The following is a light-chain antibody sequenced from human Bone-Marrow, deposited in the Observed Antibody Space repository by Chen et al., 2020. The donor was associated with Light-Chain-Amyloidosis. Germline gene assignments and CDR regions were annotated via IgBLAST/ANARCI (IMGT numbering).Light chain of an antibody. CDR2: GAS. J-gene: IGKJ2*01. CDR3: QQYYRAPYT. V-gene: IGKV4-1*01. CDR1: QSILYSFKNKNY. Sequence: DFVMTQSPDSMAVSLGERAIITCRSSQSILYSFKNKNYLAWYQQKPGQPPKLLIFGASTRESGVPYRFSGSGCGTDFTLTISSLQPEDVAVYYCQQYYRAPYTFGQETKLEIK.